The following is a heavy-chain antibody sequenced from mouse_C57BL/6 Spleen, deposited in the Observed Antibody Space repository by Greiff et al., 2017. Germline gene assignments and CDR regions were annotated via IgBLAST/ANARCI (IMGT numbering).Heavy chain of an antibody. CDR2: ISYDGSN. CDR1: GYSITSGYY. J-gene: IGHJ3*01. D-gene: IGHD1-1*02. V-gene: IGHV3-6*01. Sequence: EVQLVESGPGLVKPSQSLSLTCSVTGYSITSGYYWNWIRQFPGNKLEWMGYISYDGSNNYNPSLKNRISITRDTSKNQFFLKLNSVTTEDTATYYCARDRLVAWFAYWGQGTLVTVSA. CDR3: ARDRLVAWFAY.